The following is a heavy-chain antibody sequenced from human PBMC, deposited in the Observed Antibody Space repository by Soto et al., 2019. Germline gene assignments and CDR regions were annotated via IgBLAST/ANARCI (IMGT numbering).Heavy chain of an antibody. D-gene: IGHD6-13*01. CDR2: IYHTGNT. Sequence: QVQLQESGPGLIKPSGTLSLTCAVSGVSISSSSWWSWVRQPPGKGLEWIGEIYHTGNTNNNPSLESRVTISVNKSKNQFSLNRNSVTAADTAVYYCARDSRAAAGNRRYYFDSWGQGILVNVS. V-gene: IGHV4-4*02. J-gene: IGHJ4*02. CDR3: ARDSRAAAGNRRYYFDS. CDR1: GVSISSSSW.